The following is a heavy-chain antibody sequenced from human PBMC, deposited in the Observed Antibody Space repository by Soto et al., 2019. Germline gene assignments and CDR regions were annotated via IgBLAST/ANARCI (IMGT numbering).Heavy chain of an antibody. CDR2: IDPSDSYT. J-gene: IGHJ6*02. Sequence: GESLKISCKGSGYSFNSYWISWVRHMPGKGLEWMGRIDPSDSYTNYSPSFQGHVTISADKSISTAYLQWSSLKASDTAMYYCARTDSSGYYVGYYDGLDVWGQGTTVIVSS. D-gene: IGHD3-22*01. CDR3: ARTDSSGYYVGYYDGLDV. CDR1: GYSFNSYW. V-gene: IGHV5-10-1*01.